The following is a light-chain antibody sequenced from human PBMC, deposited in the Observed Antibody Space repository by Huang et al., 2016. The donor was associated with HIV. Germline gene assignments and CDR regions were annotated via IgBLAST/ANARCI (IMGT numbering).Light chain of an antibody. J-gene: IGKJ1*01. CDR2: AAS. CDR1: QSISSY. Sequence: DIQMTQSPSSLSASVGDRVTITCRASQSISSYLNWYQQKLGKAPKLLIYAASSLQSGVPSRFSGSGSGTDFTLTINSLQPEDFATYYCQQSYSTPGTFGQGTKVEIK. V-gene: IGKV1-39*01. CDR3: QQSYSTPGT.